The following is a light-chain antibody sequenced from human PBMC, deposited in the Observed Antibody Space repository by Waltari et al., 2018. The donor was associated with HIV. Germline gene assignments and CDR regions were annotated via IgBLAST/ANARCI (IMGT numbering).Light chain of an antibody. CDR2: EVS. CDR3: CSYAGSSTLV. CDR1: SSDIGGFNL. Sequence: QSALTQPASVSGSPGQSITISCTGTSSDIGGFNLVSWYQKYPGKAPKLIIYEVSEWPSGVSNRFSGSKSGSTASLTISGLQAEDEADYYCCSYAGSSTLVFGGGTKLTVL. V-gene: IGLV2-23*02. J-gene: IGLJ2*01.